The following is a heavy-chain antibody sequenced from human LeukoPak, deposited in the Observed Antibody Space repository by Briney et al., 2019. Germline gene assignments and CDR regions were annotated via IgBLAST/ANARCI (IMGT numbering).Heavy chain of an antibody. CDR1: GGSISSYY. D-gene: IGHD3-10*01. Sequence: PSETLSLTCTVSGGSISSYYWSWIRQPPGKGLEWIAYVYYTGSTNYNPSLKSRVTISVDTSKNQFSLKLSSVTAADTALYYCARDQGTWWFDPWGQGTLVTVSS. CDR2: VYYTGST. V-gene: IGHV4-59*01. J-gene: IGHJ5*02. CDR3: ARDQGTWWFDP.